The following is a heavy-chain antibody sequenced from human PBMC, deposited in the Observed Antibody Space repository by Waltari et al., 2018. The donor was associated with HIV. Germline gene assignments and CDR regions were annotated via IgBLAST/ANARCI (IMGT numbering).Heavy chain of an antibody. Sequence: VQLEESGGGVVQPGRSRRRSWAAQGFRVSDYGLTWVRQAPGKGLQWVALIWYDGSKKEYSDSVKGRFTISKDNSKNTLFLQMNSLRVDDTAVYFCARVPFASSWSADSFDVWGPGTRITVSS. CDR1: GFRVSDYG. CDR3: ARVPFASSWSADSFDV. V-gene: IGHV3-33*01. J-gene: IGHJ3*01. D-gene: IGHD6-13*01. CDR2: IWYDGSKK.